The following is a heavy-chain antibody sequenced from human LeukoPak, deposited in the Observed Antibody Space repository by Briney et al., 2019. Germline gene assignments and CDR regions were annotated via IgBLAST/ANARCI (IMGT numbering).Heavy chain of an antibody. Sequence: PSETLSLTCTVSGGSISSYYWSWIRQPPGKGLEWIGYIYYSGSTNYNPSLKSRVTISVDPSKNQFPLRLSSVTAADTAVYYCARATTYSYPKGGFDYWGQGSLVTVSS. J-gene: IGHJ4*02. V-gene: IGHV4-59*01. CDR1: GGSISSYY. CDR3: ARATTYSYPKGGFDY. D-gene: IGHD5-12*01. CDR2: IYYSGST.